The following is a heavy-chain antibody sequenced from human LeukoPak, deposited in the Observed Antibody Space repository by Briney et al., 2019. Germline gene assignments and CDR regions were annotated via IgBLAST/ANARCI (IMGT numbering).Heavy chain of an antibody. CDR2: ISSGSSTI. V-gene: IGHV3-48*01. D-gene: IGHD3-10*01. J-gene: IGHJ4*02. CDR3: AKGYYGSGSYGWFDY. Sequence: GGSLRLSCAASGLTFSSYSMNWGRQAPGKGLEWISYISSGSSTIYYADSVKGRFTISRDNSKNTLFLQMNSLRAEDTAVYYCAKGYYGSGSYGWFDYWGQGTLVTVSS. CDR1: GLTFSSYS.